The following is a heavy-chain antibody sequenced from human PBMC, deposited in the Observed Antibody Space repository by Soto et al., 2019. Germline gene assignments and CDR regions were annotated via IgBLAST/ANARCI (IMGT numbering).Heavy chain of an antibody. D-gene: IGHD7-27*01. CDR1: GFTFSSNA. J-gene: IGHJ3*02. V-gene: IGHV3-23*01. CDR2: ITSGSGGGT. Sequence: EVQLLESGGGLVQPGGSLRLSCVASGFTFSSNAMSWVRQAPGKVLEWVSHITSGSGGGTYYADSVKGRFTNSRDNAKNTLYMQLNSLRVEDTAVYYCGKGAWGAFDIWGHGTLVTVSS. CDR3: GKGAWGAFDI.